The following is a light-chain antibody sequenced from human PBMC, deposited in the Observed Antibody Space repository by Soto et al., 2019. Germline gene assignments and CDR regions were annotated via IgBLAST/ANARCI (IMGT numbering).Light chain of an antibody. Sequence: DLQMTQSPSSLSASIGDRITITCRASHDISNFLAWFQQKPGKAPKSLISAASSLQSGVPSKFSGSGSGTDFTLTISSLQPEDSATYYCQQYRSYPVTFGQGTRLEIK. J-gene: IGKJ5*01. CDR2: AAS. V-gene: IGKV1-16*02. CDR3: QQYRSYPVT. CDR1: HDISNF.